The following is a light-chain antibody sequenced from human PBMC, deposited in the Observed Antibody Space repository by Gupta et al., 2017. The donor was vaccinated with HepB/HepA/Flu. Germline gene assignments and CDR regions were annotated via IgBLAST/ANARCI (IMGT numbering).Light chain of an antibody. CDR3: QQYNDLPYT. CDR1: HYIYKY. CDR2: DAS. V-gene: IGKV1-33*01. Sequence: DIQMTQSPSSLSASVGDRVTISCQASHYIYKYLNWYQQRPGKGPDLLIYDASNLETGVPSRFSGSGSGTDFTLTISSLQPEDFATYYCQQYNDLPYTFGQGTQIEI. J-gene: IGKJ2*01.